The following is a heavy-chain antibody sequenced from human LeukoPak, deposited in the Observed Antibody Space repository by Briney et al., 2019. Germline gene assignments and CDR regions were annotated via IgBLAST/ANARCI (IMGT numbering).Heavy chain of an antibody. J-gene: IGHJ5*02. D-gene: IGHD4-17*01. CDR2: INPNSGGT. CDR3: ARDLSPPYGDYSST. CDR1: GYTFTGYY. V-gene: IGHV1-2*02. Sequence: GASVKVSCKASGYTFTGYYMHWVRQAPGQGLEWMGWINPNSGGTNYAQKFQGRVTMTRDTSISTPYMELSRLRSDDTAVNYCARDLSPPYGDYSSTWGQGTLVTVSS.